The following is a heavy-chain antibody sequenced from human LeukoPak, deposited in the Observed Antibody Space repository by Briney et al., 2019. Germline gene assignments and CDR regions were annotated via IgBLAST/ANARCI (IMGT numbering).Heavy chain of an antibody. CDR2: ISSSSSYI. D-gene: IGHD6-13*01. Sequence: GGSLRLSCAASGFTFSSYSMNWVRQAPGKGLEWVSSISSSSSYIYYADSVKGRFTISRDNAKNSLYLQMNSLRAEDTAVYYCARASDKGYSSSWFDIYYYYMDVWGKGTTVTISS. J-gene: IGHJ6*03. CDR1: GFTFSSYS. V-gene: IGHV3-21*04. CDR3: ARASDKGYSSSWFDIYYYYMDV.